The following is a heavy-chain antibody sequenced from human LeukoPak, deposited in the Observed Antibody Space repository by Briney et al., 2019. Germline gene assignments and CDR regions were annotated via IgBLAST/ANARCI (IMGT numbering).Heavy chain of an antibody. Sequence: GGSLRLACAASGFTFSSYAMSWVRQAPGKGLEWVSAISGSGSSTYYADSVKGRFTISRDNSKNTLYLQMNSLRAEDTAVYYCAKFTAGDYDSSGYYFSGAFDIWGQGTMVTVSS. V-gene: IGHV3-23*01. J-gene: IGHJ3*02. CDR2: ISGSGSST. CDR1: GFTFSSYA. CDR3: AKFTAGDYDSSGYYFSGAFDI. D-gene: IGHD3-22*01.